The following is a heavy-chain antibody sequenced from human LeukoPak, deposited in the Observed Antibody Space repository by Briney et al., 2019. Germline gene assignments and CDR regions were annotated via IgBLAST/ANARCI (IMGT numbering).Heavy chain of an antibody. CDR3: ARADCSSSTCYLRRSWFDP. CDR2: ISTSSRYI. D-gene: IGHD2-2*01. V-gene: IGHV3-21*01. Sequence: GGSLRLSCAASGFTLSNYDMNWVRQAPGKGLEWVSSISTSSRYIYHKDSVRGRFTISRDDAKNSLYLEMNSLRAEDTAVYYCARADCSSSTCYLRRSWFDPWGQGTLVTVSS. CDR1: GFTLSNYD. J-gene: IGHJ5*02.